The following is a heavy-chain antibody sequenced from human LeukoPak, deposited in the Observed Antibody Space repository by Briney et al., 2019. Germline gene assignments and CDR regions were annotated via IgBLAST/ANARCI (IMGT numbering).Heavy chain of an antibody. CDR2: INPNSGGT. Sequence: ASVKVSCKASGYTFTGYYMHWVRQAPGQGLEWMGWINPNSGGTNYAEKFHGRVTMTRDTSITTAYMELSGLRSADTAVYYCARFRHVAVAGTPHFDFWGQGTLVTVSS. J-gene: IGHJ4*02. D-gene: IGHD6-19*01. V-gene: IGHV1-2*02. CDR1: GYTFTGYY. CDR3: ARFRHVAVAGTPHFDF.